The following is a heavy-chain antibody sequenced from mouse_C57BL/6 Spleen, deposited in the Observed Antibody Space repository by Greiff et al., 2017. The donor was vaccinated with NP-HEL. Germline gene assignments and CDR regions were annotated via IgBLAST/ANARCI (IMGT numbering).Heavy chain of an antibody. Sequence: QVQLQQSGAELARPGASVKMSCKASGYTFTSYTMHWVKQRPGQGLEWIGYINPSSGYTKYNEKFKDKATLTADKSSSTAYMQLSSLTSEDSAVYYCARSGGGTSDDWGQGTTLTVSA. D-gene: IGHD4-1*01. CDR1: GYTFTSYT. J-gene: IGHJ2*01. CDR3: ARSGGGTSDD. CDR2: INPSSGYT. V-gene: IGHV1-4*01.